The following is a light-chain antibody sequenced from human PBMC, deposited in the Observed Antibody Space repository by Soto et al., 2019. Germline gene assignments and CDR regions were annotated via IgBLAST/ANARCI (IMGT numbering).Light chain of an antibody. V-gene: IGKV3-20*01. CDR1: RDVYINA. CDR2: GAS. CDR3: QQYGASPFT. Sequence: VVLTQSPATLSLSPGEPATLSCRASRDVYINALAWYQQEPGRTPTLLIYGASTRATGIPDRFSATGSGTEFSLTISSVEPEDFAVYYCQQYGASPFTFGPGTRVEI. J-gene: IGKJ3*01.